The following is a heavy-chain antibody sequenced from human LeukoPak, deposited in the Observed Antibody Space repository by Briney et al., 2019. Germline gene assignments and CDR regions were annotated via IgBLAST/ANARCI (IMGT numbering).Heavy chain of an antibody. CDR3: ARDRPYSAYVGDY. D-gene: IGHD2-21*01. CDR1: GGTFSSYA. CDR2: FIPIFGTA. V-gene: IGHV1-69*05. J-gene: IGHJ4*02. Sequence: SVKVSCKASGGTFSSYAISWVRQAPGQGLEWMGGFIPIFGTANYAQKLQGRVTMTTDTSTSTAYMELRSLRSDDTAVYYCARDRPYSAYVGDYWGQGTLVTVSS.